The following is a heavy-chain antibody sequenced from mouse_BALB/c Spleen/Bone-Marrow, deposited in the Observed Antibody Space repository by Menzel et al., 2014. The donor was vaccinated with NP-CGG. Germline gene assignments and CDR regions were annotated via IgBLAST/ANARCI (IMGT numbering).Heavy chain of an antibody. CDR2: ISNGGGIT. D-gene: IGHD1-1*01. V-gene: IGHV5-12-2*01. Sequence: EVKLVESGGGLVQPGGSLKLSCAASGFTFSSYTMSWVRLTPETRLEGVAYISNGGGITYYSDTVKGRFTISRDNAKNTLYLQINSLKSEDTAMYFCARHYGSGVFYFDYWGQGTPLTVSS. CDR3: ARHYGSGVFYFDY. J-gene: IGHJ2*01. CDR1: GFTFSSYT.